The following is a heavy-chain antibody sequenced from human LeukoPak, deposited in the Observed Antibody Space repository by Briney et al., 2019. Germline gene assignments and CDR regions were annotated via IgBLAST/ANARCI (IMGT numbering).Heavy chain of an antibody. Sequence: GGSLRLSCAASGFTLSNAWMNWVRQAPGKGLEWVSAISGSGASTYYADSVKGRFTISRDNSKNTLYLQMHSLRAEDTAVYYCARSYDSSAYYAYWGQGTLVTVSS. V-gene: IGHV3-23*01. CDR3: ARSYDSSAYYAY. CDR2: ISGSGAST. J-gene: IGHJ4*02. CDR1: GFTLSNAW. D-gene: IGHD3-22*01.